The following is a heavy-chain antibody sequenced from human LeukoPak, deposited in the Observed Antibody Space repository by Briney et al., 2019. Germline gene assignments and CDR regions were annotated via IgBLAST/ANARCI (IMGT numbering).Heavy chain of an antibody. J-gene: IGHJ4*02. CDR1: GFTFDDYA. CDR3: AKARCGTSCSTFDY. D-gene: IGHD2-2*01. CDR2: ISWNSGSI. V-gene: IGHV3-9*01. Sequence: GGSLRLSCAASGFTFDDYAMNWVRQAPGKGLEWVSRISWNSGSIAYADSVKGRFTISRDNAKNSLYLQMNSLSPEDTAFYYCAKARCGTSCSTFDYWGQGTLVTVSS.